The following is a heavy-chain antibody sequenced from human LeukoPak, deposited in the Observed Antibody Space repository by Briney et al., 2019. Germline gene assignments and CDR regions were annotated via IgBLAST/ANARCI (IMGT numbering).Heavy chain of an antibody. V-gene: IGHV3-30*02. CDR2: IRYDGSNK. D-gene: IGHD3-22*01. CDR1: GFTFSSYG. J-gene: IGHJ4*02. CDR3: AKNGVRVYYRMNRGFD. Sequence: GGSLRLSCAASGFTFSSYGMHWVRQAPGKGLEWVAFIRYDGSNKYYADSVKGRFTISRDNSKNTLYLQMNSLRAEDTAVYYCAKNGVRVYYRMNRGFDYGAREPWSPSLQ.